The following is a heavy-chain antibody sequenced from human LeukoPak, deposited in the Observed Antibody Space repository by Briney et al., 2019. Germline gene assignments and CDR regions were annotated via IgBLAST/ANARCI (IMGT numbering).Heavy chain of an antibody. CDR3: GTLLSNGPFDY. V-gene: IGHV1-2*06. J-gene: IGHJ4*02. Sequence: GASVKVSCKASGYTFTGYYMHWVRQAPGQGLEWMGRINPNSGGTNYAQKFQGRVTMTRDTSISTAYMELSRPRSDDTAVYYCGTLLSNGPFDYWGQGSLVTVSS. CDR2: INPNSGGT. CDR1: GYTFTGYY.